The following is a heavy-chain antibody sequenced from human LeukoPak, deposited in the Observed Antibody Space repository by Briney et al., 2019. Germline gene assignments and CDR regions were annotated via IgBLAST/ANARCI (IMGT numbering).Heavy chain of an antibody. D-gene: IGHD3-22*01. V-gene: IGHV4-59*08. Sequence: KPSETLSLTCTVSGGSISSYYWSWIRQPPGKGLEWIGYIYYSGSTNYNPSLKSRVTISVDTSKNQFSLKLSSVTAADTAVYYCARQRAISYYDSSGYSPDAFDIWGQGTMVTVSS. CDR1: GGSISSYY. J-gene: IGHJ3*02. CDR3: ARQRAISYYDSSGYSPDAFDI. CDR2: IYYSGST.